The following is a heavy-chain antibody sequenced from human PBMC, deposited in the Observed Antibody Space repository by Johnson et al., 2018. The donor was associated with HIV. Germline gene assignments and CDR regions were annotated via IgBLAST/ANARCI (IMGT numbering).Heavy chain of an antibody. CDR3: AKGGDTTGYDSFDI. D-gene: IGHD1-26*01. J-gene: IGHJ3*02. Sequence: QLVESGGVVVQPGGSLTLSCAASGFTFDVHAMHWVRQAPGKGLEWVSLISWDGGSTYYGDSVKGRFTVSRDNSKNSLYLQMNSLRTEDTALYYCAKGGDTTGYDSFDIWGQVTMVTVSS. V-gene: IGHV3-43D*03. CDR2: ISWDGGST. CDR1: GFTFDVHA.